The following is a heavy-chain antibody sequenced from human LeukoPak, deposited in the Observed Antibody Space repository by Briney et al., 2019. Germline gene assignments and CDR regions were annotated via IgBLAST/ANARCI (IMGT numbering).Heavy chain of an antibody. D-gene: IGHD3-3*01. V-gene: IGHV3-48*01. J-gene: IGHJ4*02. Sequence: PGGSLRLSCAASGFTLSSYSMNWVRQAPGKGLEWVSYISSSSSTIYYADSVKGRFTISRDNAKNSLYLQMNSLRAEDTAVYYCARQTFTIFGVAPPDYWGQGTLVTVSS. CDR1: GFTLSSYS. CDR3: ARQTFTIFGVAPPDY. CDR2: ISSSSSTI.